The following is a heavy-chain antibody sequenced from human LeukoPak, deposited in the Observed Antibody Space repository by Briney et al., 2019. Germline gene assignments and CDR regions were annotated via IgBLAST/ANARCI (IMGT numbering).Heavy chain of an antibody. CDR1: GYSISSGYV. D-gene: IGHD3-22*01. CDR2: IYYRRSI. V-gene: IGHV4-38-2*02. J-gene: IGHJ3*02. Sequence: ETLSLTCTVSGYSISSGYVWGGIRPPAGEGLGWLGSIYYRRSIYYDPSLRSRFTISIDTSKHQFSLQLNCMTAADTAVYYSARCPDDSSGYTPSDAFDIWGQGTMVTVSS. CDR3: ARCPDDSSGYTPSDAFDI.